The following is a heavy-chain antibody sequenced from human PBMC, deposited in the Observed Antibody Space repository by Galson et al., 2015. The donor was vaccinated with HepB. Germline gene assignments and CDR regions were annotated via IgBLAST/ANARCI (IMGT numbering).Heavy chain of an antibody. Sequence: SLRLSCAASGFTFSSYAMHWVRQAPGKGLEWVAVISYDGSNKYYADSVKGRFTISRDNSKNTLYLQMNSLRAEDTAVYYCARDPSGVGVVYYFDYWGQGTLVTVSS. D-gene: IGHD3-3*01. V-gene: IGHV3-30-3*01. J-gene: IGHJ4*02. CDR1: GFTFSSYA. CDR3: ARDPSGVGVVYYFDY. CDR2: ISYDGSNK.